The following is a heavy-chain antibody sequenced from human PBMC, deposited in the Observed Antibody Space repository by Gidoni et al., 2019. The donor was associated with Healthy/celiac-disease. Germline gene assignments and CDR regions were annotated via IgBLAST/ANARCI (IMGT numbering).Heavy chain of an antibody. J-gene: IGHJ4*02. CDR2: IYYSGST. V-gene: IGHV4-39*01. CDR1: GGSISSSSYY. Sequence: QLQLQESGPGLVKPSETLSLTCTVSGGSISSSSYYWGWIRQPPGKGLEWIGSIYYSGSTYYNPSLKSRVTISVDTSKNQFSLKLSSVTAADTAVYYCARGFLFRGVLASYPHKYYFDYWGQGTLVTVSS. CDR3: ARGFLFRGVLASYPHKYYFDY. D-gene: IGHD3-10*01.